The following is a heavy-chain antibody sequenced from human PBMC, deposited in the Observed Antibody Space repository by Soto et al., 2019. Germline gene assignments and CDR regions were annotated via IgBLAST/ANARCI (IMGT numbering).Heavy chain of an antibody. D-gene: IGHD3-22*01. J-gene: IGHJ2*01. CDR2: VYYSGTT. V-gene: IGHV4-30-4*01. Sequence: SETLSLTCTVSGASINNNDYYWSWIRQTPGKGLEWIGYVYYSGTTDYIPSLKSRLSMSIDKSQNQFTLKLNSVTAADTATYYCARFSFFNNKGYFNLGGRGP. CDR3: ARFSFFNNKGYFNL. CDR1: GASINNNDYY.